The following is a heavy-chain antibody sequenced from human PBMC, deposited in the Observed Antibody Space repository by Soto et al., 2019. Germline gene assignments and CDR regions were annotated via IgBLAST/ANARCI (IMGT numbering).Heavy chain of an antibody. CDR3: ARETGWSFDI. CDR1: GFTFSIYT. J-gene: IGHJ3*02. Sequence: VGSLGLSCAASGFTFSIYTMNWVRQAPGKGLEWVSSISGSSSYIYYADSVRGRFTISRDNARNSLYLQMNSLRAEDTAVYYCARETGWSFDIWGQGTMVTVSS. D-gene: IGHD7-27*01. V-gene: IGHV3-21*01. CDR2: ISGSSSYI.